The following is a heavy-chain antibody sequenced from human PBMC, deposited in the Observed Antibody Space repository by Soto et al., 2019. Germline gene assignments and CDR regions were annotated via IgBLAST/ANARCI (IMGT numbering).Heavy chain of an antibody. Sequence: TSETLSLTCTVSGGSISSGGYYWSWIRQHPGKGLEWIGYIYYSGSTYYNPSLKSRVTISVDTSKNQFSLKLSSVTAADTAVYYCARGPTPLADYWGQGTLVTVSS. V-gene: IGHV4-31*03. CDR3: ARGPTPLADY. CDR1: GGSISSGGYY. J-gene: IGHJ4*02. CDR2: IYYSGST.